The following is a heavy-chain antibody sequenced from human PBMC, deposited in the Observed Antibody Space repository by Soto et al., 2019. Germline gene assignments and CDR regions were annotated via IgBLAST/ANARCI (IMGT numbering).Heavy chain of an antibody. V-gene: IGHV4-4*07. Sequence: QVQLQESGPGLVKPSETLSLACPVSGASITNFYWSWIRQSARKGLEWIGRIYTRGSTDYNPSLKSRVTMSIDTSKNLVSLSLSSVTAADTAVYYCARGGAYYFESWGQGILVTFSS. CDR1: GASITNFY. CDR3: ARGGAYYFES. J-gene: IGHJ4*02. CDR2: IYTRGST. D-gene: IGHD1-26*01.